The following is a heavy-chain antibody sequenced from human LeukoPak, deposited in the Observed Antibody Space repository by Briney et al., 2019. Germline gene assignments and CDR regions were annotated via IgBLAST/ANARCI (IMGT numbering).Heavy chain of an antibody. D-gene: IGHD5-24*01. CDR2: VYPGGSET. CDR3: ARRGDGYNP. CDR1: GYTFSNHW. J-gene: IGHJ5*02. Sequence: GESLKISCKGSGYTFSNHWIGWVRQMPGKGLEWMGIVYPGGSETIYSPSFQGQVTISADKSTSTAFLSWSSLQASDTAMYYCARRGDGYNPWGQGTLVTVSS. V-gene: IGHV5-51*01.